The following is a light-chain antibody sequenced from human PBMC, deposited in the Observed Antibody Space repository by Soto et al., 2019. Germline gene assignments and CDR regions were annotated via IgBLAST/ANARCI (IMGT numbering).Light chain of an antibody. CDR2: EVS. J-gene: IGLJ1*01. Sequence: QSVLTQPASVSGSPGQSITISCTGTSSDVGGYNSVSWYQQHPGKAPKLIIYEVSNRPSGVSNRFSGSKSGNTASLTISGLQAEDEADYYCSSYTSSSLTTFVFGTGTKVTVL. CDR1: SSDVGGYNS. CDR3: SSYTSSSLTTFV. V-gene: IGLV2-14*01.